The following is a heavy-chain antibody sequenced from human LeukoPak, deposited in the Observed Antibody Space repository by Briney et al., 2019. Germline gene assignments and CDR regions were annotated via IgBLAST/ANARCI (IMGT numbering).Heavy chain of an antibody. Sequence: PSETLSLTCTVSGGSISSGGYYWSWIRQHPGKGLEWIGYIYYSGSTYYNPSLKSRVTISVDTSKNQFSLKLSSVTAADTAVYYCARDRPYYYDSRSGMDVWGQGTTVTVSS. J-gene: IGHJ6*02. V-gene: IGHV4-31*03. D-gene: IGHD3-22*01. CDR3: ARDRPYYYDSRSGMDV. CDR1: GGSISSGGYY. CDR2: IYYSGST.